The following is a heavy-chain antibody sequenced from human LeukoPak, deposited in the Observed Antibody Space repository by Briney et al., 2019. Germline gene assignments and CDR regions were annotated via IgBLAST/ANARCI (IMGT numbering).Heavy chain of an antibody. CDR1: GFTFSSYG. CDR2: ISYDGSNK. CDR3: AKSYGYDYFDY. J-gene: IGHJ4*02. D-gene: IGHD5-18*01. V-gene: IGHV3-30*18. Sequence: GGSLRLSCAASGFTFSSYGMHWVRQAPGKGLEWVAVISYDGSNKYYADSVKGRFTISRDNSKNTLYLQINSLSAEDTAVYYCAKSYGYDYFDYWGQGTLVTVSS.